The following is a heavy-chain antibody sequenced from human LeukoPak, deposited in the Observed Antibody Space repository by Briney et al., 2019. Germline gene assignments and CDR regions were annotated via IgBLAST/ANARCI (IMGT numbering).Heavy chain of an antibody. CDR3: ARASGSYWWFDS. D-gene: IGHD1-26*01. CDR2: VNPNSGDT. Sequence: WASVKVSCKASGYTFTGYYLHWVRQAPGQGLEWMGCVNPNSGDTNYAQKFQGSVTMTRDTSISTVYMELSRLRSDDTAVYYCARASGSYWWFDSWGQGTLVTVSS. V-gene: IGHV1-2*02. CDR1: GYTFTGYY. J-gene: IGHJ5*01.